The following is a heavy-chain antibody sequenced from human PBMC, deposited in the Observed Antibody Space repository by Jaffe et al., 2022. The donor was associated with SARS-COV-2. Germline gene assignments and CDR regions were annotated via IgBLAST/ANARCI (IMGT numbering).Heavy chain of an antibody. CDR3: VRDLSDFWAFDY. CDR2: INPNSGGT. D-gene: IGHD3-3*01. V-gene: IGHV1-2*02. Sequence: QVQLVQSGAEVKKPGASVNVSCKSSGYTFTGYYMHWVRQAPGQGLEWMGWINPNSGGTKYAQKFQGRVTMTRDTSISTMYMELSRLTSDDTAIYYCVRDLSDFWAFDYWGQGTLVTVSS. CDR1: GYTFTGYY. J-gene: IGHJ4*02.